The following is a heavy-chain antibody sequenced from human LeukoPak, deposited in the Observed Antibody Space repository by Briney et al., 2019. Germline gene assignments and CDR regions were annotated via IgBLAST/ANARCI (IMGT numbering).Heavy chain of an antibody. CDR2: MYHSGST. CDR3: ARDPYYSGGSCYPFDY. Sequence: SETLSLTCAVSGYSISSGYFWGWIRQPPGKGLEWIGSMYHSGSTYNNPSLKSRVTISVDTSKNQFSLKLRSVTAADTAVYYCARDPYYSGGSCYPFDYWGQGTLVTVSS. D-gene: IGHD2-15*01. V-gene: IGHV4-38-2*02. CDR1: GYSISSGYF. J-gene: IGHJ4*02.